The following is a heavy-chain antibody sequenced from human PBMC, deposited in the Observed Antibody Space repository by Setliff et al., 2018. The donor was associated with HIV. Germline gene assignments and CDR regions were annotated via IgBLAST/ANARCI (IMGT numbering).Heavy chain of an antibody. J-gene: IGHJ6*03. V-gene: IGHV3-33*03. CDR1: GFTFSSYG. CDR2: IWFDGSNK. Sequence: GESLRLSCAASGFTFSSYGMHWVRQAPGKGLEWVAVIWFDGSNKYYADSVRGRFTISRDKSKNTLHLQMNSLRAEDTAVYYCAKAPPYYYYMDVWGKGTTVTVSS. CDR3: AKAPPYYYYMDV.